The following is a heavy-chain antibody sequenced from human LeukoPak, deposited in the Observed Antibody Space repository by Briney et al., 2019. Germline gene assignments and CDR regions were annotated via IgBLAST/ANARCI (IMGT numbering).Heavy chain of an antibody. CDR3: AREHLDCSSTSCPPTYYYYGMDV. D-gene: IGHD2-2*01. V-gene: IGHV3-11*01. CDR2: ISSSGSTT. Sequence: GGSLRLSCAASGFTFSDYYMSWIRQAPGKGLEWVSYISSSGSTTYYADSVKGRFTISRDNAKNSLYLQMNSLRAEDTAVYYCAREHLDCSSTSCPPTYYYYGMDVWGQGTTVTVSS. J-gene: IGHJ6*02. CDR1: GFTFSDYY.